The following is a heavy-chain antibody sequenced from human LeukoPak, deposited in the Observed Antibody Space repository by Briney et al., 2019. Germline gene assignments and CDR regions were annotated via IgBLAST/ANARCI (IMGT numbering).Heavy chain of an antibody. Sequence: SETLSLTCTVYGGSFSGYYWSWIRQPPGKGLEWIGEINHSGSTNYNPSLKSRVTISVDTSKNQFSLKLSSVTAADTAVYYCARLRGTVHLNYYDSSGHPVRDAFDIWGQGTMVTVSS. V-gene: IGHV4-34*01. CDR2: INHSGST. D-gene: IGHD3-22*01. CDR1: GGSFSGYY. CDR3: ARLRGTVHLNYYDSSGHPVRDAFDI. J-gene: IGHJ3*02.